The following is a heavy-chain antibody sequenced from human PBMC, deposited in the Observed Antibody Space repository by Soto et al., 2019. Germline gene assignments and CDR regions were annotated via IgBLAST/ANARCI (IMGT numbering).Heavy chain of an antibody. V-gene: IGHV4-30-4*02. CDR2: IYYSGST. CDR3: AREFYYDSSGIGFDS. J-gene: IGHJ4*02. D-gene: IGHD3-22*01. CDR1: GGSISSGDYY. Sequence: SETLSLTCTVSGGSISSGDYYWSWIRQPPGKGLEWIGYIYYSGSTYYNPSLKSRVTISVDRSKNEFSLKLSSVTAADTAIYYCAREFYYDSSGIGFDSWGQGTLVTAPQ.